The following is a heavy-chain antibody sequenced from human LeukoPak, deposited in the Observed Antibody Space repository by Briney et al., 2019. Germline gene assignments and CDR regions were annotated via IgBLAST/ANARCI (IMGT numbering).Heavy chain of an antibody. D-gene: IGHD2-21*01. CDR1: GGSISSSSYY. J-gene: IGHJ4*02. Sequence: SETLSLTCTVSGGSISSSSYYWGWIRQPPGQGLEWIGNIYYTGSTYYNPSLKSRVSISVDTSKNQFSLKLSSVTAADTAVYYCARRVAVTECLDYWGQGTLVTVSS. CDR2: IYYTGST. CDR3: ARRVAVTECLDY. V-gene: IGHV4-39*01.